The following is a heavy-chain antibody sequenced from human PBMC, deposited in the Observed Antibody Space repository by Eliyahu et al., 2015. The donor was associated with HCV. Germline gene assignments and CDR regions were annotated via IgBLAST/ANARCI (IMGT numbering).Heavy chain of an antibody. Sequence: VQLVESGGDLVQPGGSLRLTCEASGFTVSSNYMSWVRQAPGKGLEWVSILYSSGSTYYAASVEGRFSISRDTSKNTVYLHINRLRPEDMAVYYCARNSYHSSYGYYFDLWGRGTLVTVSS. D-gene: IGHD2-15*01. CDR2: LYSSGST. CDR3: ARNSYHSSYGYYFDL. CDR1: GFTVSSNY. V-gene: IGHV3-66*01. J-gene: IGHJ2*01.